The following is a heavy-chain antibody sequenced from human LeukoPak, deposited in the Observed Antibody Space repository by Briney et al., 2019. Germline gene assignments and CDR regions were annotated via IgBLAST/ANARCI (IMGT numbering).Heavy chain of an antibody. V-gene: IGHV1-69*05. J-gene: IGHJ4*02. D-gene: IGHD3-22*01. CDR2: IIPIFGTA. Sequence: ASVKVSCKASGHSFGSHSLNWVRQAPGQGPEWMGGIIPIFGTANYAQKFQGRVTITTDESTSTAYMELSSLRSEDTAVYYCARASDDSSGYYSYYFDYWGQGTLVTVSS. CDR3: ARASDDSSGYYSYYFDY. CDR1: GHSFGSHS.